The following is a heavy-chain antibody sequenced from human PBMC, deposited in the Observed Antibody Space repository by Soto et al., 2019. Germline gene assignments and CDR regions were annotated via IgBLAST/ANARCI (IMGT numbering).Heavy chain of an antibody. Sequence: PGGSLRLSCAASGFTFSSYSMNWVRQAPGKGLEWVSSISSSSSYIYYADSVKGRFTISRDNAKNSLYLQMNSLRAEDTAVYYCARGGTHYYYYYGMDVWGQGTTVTVSS. D-gene: IGHD3-16*01. V-gene: IGHV3-21*01. CDR3: ARGGTHYYYYYGMDV. CDR1: GFTFSSYS. J-gene: IGHJ6*02. CDR2: ISSSSSYI.